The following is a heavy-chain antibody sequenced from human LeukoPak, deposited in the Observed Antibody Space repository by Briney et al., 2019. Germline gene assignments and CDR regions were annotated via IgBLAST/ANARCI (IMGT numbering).Heavy chain of an antibody. CDR1: GGSISSYY. Sequence: SETLSLTCTVSGGSISSYYWSWIRQPPGKGLEWIGYIYYSGSTSYNPSLKSRVTISVDTSKNQFSLKLRSVTAADTAVYYCARYSGSYPHDAFEVWGQGTMVTVSS. J-gene: IGHJ3*01. CDR2: IYYSGST. V-gene: IGHV4-59*01. D-gene: IGHD1-26*01. CDR3: ARYSGSYPHDAFEV.